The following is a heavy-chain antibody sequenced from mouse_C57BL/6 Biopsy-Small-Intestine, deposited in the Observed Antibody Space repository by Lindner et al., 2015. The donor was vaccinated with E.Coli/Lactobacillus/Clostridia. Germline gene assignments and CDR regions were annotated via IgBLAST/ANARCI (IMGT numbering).Heavy chain of an antibody. V-gene: IGHV1-20*01. J-gene: IGHJ1*01. CDR2: ISSYNGDT. Sequence: SVKVSCKASGYTFTSYGISWVRQAPGQGLEWMGWISSYNGDTKYAQSLQGRVTITTDTSTRTTFMELRSLRSDDTAVYYCARDFRRLASSYYYGLDVWGQGTTVTVSS. D-gene: IGHD1-1*01. CDR1: GYTFTSYG. CDR3: ARDFRRLASSYYYGLDV.